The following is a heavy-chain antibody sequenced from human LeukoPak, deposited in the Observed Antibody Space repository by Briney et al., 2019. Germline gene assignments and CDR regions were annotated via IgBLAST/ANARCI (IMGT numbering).Heavy chain of an antibody. D-gene: IGHD6-19*01. Sequence: GGSLRLSCAASGFTFISYWMHWVRQAPGKGLVWVSRVNSDGSSTTYADSVKGRFTISRDNAKNTLYLEMNSLRAGDTAVYYCARLAVASNCDYWGQGTLVTVSS. J-gene: IGHJ4*02. V-gene: IGHV3-74*01. CDR2: VNSDGSST. CDR3: ARLAVASNCDY. CDR1: GFTFISYW.